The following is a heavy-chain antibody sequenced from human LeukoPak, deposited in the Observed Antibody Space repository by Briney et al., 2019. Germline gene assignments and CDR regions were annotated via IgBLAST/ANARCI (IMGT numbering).Heavy chain of an antibody. CDR3: AREVAGAFHDAFDI. CDR2: ITWDGDNT. CDR1: GFTFDDYA. D-gene: IGHD6-19*01. V-gene: IGHV3-43D*03. J-gene: IGHJ3*02. Sequence: GGSLRLSCAASGFTFDDYAMHWVRQAPGKGLEWVSLITWDGDNTYYADSVKGRFTISRDNSKNSLYLQMNSLRAEDTAVYYCAREVAGAFHDAFDIWGQGTMVTVSS.